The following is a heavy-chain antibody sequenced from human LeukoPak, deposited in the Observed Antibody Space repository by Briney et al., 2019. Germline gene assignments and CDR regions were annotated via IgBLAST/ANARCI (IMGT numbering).Heavy chain of an antibody. CDR2: ISGSGGST. CDR1: GFTFSSYA. D-gene: IGHD1-7*01. Sequence: PGGSLRLSCAASGFTFSSYAMSWVRQAPGKGLEWFSSISGSGGSTYYADSVKGRFTISRDNSKNTLYLQMNSLRGEDTAVYYCAKDREGTIADYFDYWGQGTLVTVSS. CDR3: AKDREGTIADYFDY. V-gene: IGHV3-23*01. J-gene: IGHJ4*02.